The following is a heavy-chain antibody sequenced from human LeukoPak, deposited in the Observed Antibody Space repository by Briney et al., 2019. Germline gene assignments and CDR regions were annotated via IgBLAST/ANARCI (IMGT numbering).Heavy chain of an antibody. D-gene: IGHD1-26*01. CDR3: AREWGGSYYTNDAFDI. V-gene: IGHV4-59*12. Sequence: SETLSLTCTVSGGSISTYYWSWIRQPPAKGLEWIGYIYYSGSTYYNPSLKSRVTISVDTSKNQFSLKLSSVTAADTAVYYCAREWGGSYYTNDAFDIWGQGTMVTVSS. CDR1: GGSISTYY. J-gene: IGHJ3*02. CDR2: IYYSGST.